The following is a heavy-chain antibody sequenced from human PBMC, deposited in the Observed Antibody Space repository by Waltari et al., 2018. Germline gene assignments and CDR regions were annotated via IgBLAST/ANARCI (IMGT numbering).Heavy chain of an antibody. CDR1: GFPAGYAW. D-gene: IGHD1-1*01. J-gene: IGHJ4*02. CDR3: TTGGWFNWDRYYFDY. V-gene: IGHV3-15*02. Sequence: EVHLEDSGGALVKPGGSRRLHCAASGFPAGYAWMLWVRQAPGKGLEWVGHVKSESDAGTTNYAAPVKGRFTISRDDSKNKLYLQMSSLKTEDTAVYYCTTGGWFNWDRYYFDYWGRGTLVTVSS. CDR2: VKSESDAGTT.